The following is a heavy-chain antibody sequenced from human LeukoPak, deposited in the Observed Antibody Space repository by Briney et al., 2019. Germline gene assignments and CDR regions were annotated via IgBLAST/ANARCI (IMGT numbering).Heavy chain of an antibody. V-gene: IGHV3-21*06. J-gene: IGHJ4*02. CDR2: ISSSSSYI. Sequence: GGSLRLSCAASGFTFSSYSMNWVRQAPGKGLEWVSSISSSSSYIYYAYSVKGRFTISRDKAKNSLYLQMDSLRAEDTAVYYCARDKKTADYGDYWPWVVDYWGQGTLVTVSS. D-gene: IGHD4-17*01. CDR3: ARDKKTADYGDYWPWVVDY. CDR1: GFTFSSYS.